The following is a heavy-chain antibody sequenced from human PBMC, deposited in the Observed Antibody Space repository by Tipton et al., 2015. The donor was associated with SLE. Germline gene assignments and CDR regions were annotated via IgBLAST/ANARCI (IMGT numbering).Heavy chain of an antibody. CDR1: GGSFSGYY. CDR2: INHSGST. Sequence: TLSLTCAVYGGSFSGYYWSWIRQPPGKGLEWIGEINHSGSTNYNPSLKSRVTISVDTSKNQFSLKLSSVTAADTAVYYCARGGGSYWFDPWGQGTLVTVSS. CDR3: ARGGGSYWFDP. D-gene: IGHD1-26*01. J-gene: IGHJ5*02. V-gene: IGHV4-34*01.